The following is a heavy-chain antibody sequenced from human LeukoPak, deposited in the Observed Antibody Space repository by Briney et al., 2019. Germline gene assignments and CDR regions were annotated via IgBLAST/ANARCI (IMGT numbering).Heavy chain of an antibody. CDR3: ARDHDIVVVPAANRPLAYYMDV. CDR1: GFTFSSYG. J-gene: IGHJ6*03. Sequence: GGSLRLSCAASGFTFSSYGMHWVRQAPGKGLEWVADIWYDGSNKYYADSVKGRFTISRDNSKNTLYLQMNSLRAEDKAVYYCARDHDIVVVPAANRPLAYYMDVWGKGTTVTVSS. D-gene: IGHD2-2*01. V-gene: IGHV3-33*01. CDR2: IWYDGSNK.